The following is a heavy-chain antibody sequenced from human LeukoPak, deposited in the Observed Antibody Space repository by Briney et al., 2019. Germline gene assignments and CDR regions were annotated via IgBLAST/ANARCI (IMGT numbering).Heavy chain of an antibody. D-gene: IGHD6-13*01. V-gene: IGHV4-39*07. J-gene: IGHJ3*02. CDR1: GGSISSYY. CDR3: ARSGYSSSWSSVGAFDI. Sequence: SETLSLTCTVSGGSISSYYWGWIRQPPGKGLEWIGSIYYSGSTFNNPSLKSRVTISVGTSKNQFSLRLTSVTAADTAVYYCARSGYSSSWSSVGAFDIWGQGTMVTVSS. CDR2: IYYSGST.